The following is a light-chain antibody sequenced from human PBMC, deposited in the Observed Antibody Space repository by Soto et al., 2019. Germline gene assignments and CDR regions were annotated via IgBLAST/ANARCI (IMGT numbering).Light chain of an antibody. CDR2: DNT. CDR3: QSYDSSQSVV. Sequence: QSVLTQPPSVSGAPGQRVTISCTGSGSTIGAGYDVHWYQQLPGTAPRLLIYDNTNRPSGVPDRFSGSKSGTSASLAISGLQAEDEADYYCQSYDSSQSVVFGGGTKVTVL. J-gene: IGLJ2*01. CDR1: GSTIGAGYD. V-gene: IGLV1-40*01.